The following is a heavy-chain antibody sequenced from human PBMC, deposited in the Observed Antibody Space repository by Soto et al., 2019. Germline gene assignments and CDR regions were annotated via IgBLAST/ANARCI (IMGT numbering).Heavy chain of an antibody. Sequence: AETLSLTCTVSGGSIRSHYWSWIRQPPGKGLEWIAFAFHSGSVFYTPSLKSRLTTSVDTSKNQISLKLSSVTAADTAVYYCASSPSLNWFDTWGHGTPVTVSS. CDR1: GGSIRSHY. V-gene: IGHV4-59*11. CDR3: ASSPSLNWFDT. CDR2: AFHSGSV. J-gene: IGHJ5*01.